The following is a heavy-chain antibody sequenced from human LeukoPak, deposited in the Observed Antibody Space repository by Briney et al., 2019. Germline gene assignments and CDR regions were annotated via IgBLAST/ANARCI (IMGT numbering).Heavy chain of an antibody. CDR3: ARLNYHSFDY. Sequence: GGSLRLSCGASGFTFSSYWITWVRQAPGKGLEWVANIKQDGSEKYYVDSVKGRFTISRGNAKNSLYLQMNSLRAEDTAVYYCARLNYHSFDYWGQGTLVTVSS. J-gene: IGHJ4*02. D-gene: IGHD1-7*01. V-gene: IGHV3-7*01. CDR2: IKQDGSEK. CDR1: GFTFSSYW.